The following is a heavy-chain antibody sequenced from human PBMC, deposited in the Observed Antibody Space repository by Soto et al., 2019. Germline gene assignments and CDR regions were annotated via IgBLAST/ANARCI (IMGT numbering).Heavy chain of an antibody. Sequence: ASVKVSCKASGYTFTGYYMHWVRQAPGQGLEWMGWINPNSGGTNYAQKFQGWVTMTRDTSISTAYMELSRLRSDDTAVYYCARDRAWGHNPYYYYGMDVWGKGTTVTVAS. J-gene: IGHJ6*04. CDR2: INPNSGGT. CDR1: GYTFTGYY. CDR3: ARDRAWGHNPYYYYGMDV. D-gene: IGHD3-16*01. V-gene: IGHV1-2*04.